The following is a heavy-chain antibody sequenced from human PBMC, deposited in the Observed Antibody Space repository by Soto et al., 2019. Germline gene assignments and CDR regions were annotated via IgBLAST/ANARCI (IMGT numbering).Heavy chain of an antibody. Sequence: QVQLVQSGAEVKKPGSSVKVSCKASGGTFSSYTISWVRQAPGQGLEWMGRIIPILGIATYAQKFQGRVTITADKSTSTAYMELSSLRSEDTAVYYCARDSGYCTGGSFQIEGPIDYWGQGTLVTVSS. D-gene: IGHD2-15*01. CDR2: IIPILGIA. CDR1: GGTFSSYT. CDR3: ARDSGYCTGGSFQIEGPIDY. J-gene: IGHJ4*02. V-gene: IGHV1-69*08.